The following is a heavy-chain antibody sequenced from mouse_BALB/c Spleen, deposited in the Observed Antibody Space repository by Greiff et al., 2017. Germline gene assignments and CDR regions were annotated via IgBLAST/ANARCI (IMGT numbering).Heavy chain of an antibody. V-gene: IGHV1-9*01. J-gene: IGHJ4*01. CDR2: ILPGSGST. Sequence: QVQLKQSGAELMKPGASVKISCKATGYTFSSYWIEWVKQRPGHGLEWIGEILPGSGSTNYNEKFKGKATFTADTSSNTAYMQLSSLTSEDSAVYYCARSPHYDYYAMDYWGQGTSVTVSS. CDR3: ARSPHYDYYAMDY. D-gene: IGHD1-1*02. CDR1: GYTFSSYW.